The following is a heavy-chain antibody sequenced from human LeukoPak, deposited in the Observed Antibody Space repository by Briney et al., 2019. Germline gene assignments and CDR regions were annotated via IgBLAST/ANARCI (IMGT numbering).Heavy chain of an antibody. CDR1: GFTFSSYA. CDR3: TTGHDILTGYFASLSMDV. J-gene: IGHJ6*02. CDR2: ISGSGGST. V-gene: IGHV3-23*01. Sequence: GGSLRLSCAASGFTFSSYAMSWVRQAPGKGLEWVSAISGSGGSTYYADSVKGRFTISRDNSKNTLYLQMNSLRAEDTAVYYCTTGHDILTGYFASLSMDVWGQGTTVTVSS. D-gene: IGHD3-9*01.